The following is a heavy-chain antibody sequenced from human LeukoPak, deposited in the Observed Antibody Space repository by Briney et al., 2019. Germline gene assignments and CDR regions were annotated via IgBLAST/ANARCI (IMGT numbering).Heavy chain of an antibody. CDR2: VYRSGSS. CDR1: GDSITTSSNY. D-gene: IGHD6-19*01. CDR3: ARRGTSGWAYYFDF. V-gene: IGHV4-39*01. Sequence: SGTLSLTSTVSGDSITTSSNYWGWLRHLPGKGLELVGSVYRSGSSYYNPSLKSRVTISVDTSKNQFTLNLTSVTAADTSVYHCARRGTSGWAYYFDFWGPGSLLTVSS. J-gene: IGHJ4*02.